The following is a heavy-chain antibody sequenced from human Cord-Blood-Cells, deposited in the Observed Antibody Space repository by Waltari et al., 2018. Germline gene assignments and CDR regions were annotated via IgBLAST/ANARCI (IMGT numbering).Heavy chain of an antibody. CDR1: RDSVSSNSAA. CDR2: TYYRSNWYN. J-gene: IGHJ4*02. CDR3: ARAPKSNSFDY. V-gene: IGHV6-1*01. Sequence: QVQLQQSGPGLVQPSQPLSLTCAISRDSVSSNSAAWNWHRQFPSRGLARLGRTYYRSNWYNGYAVSVKRRMTINPDTSKNQFSLQLNSVTPEDTAVYYCARAPKSNSFDYWGQGTLVTVSS.